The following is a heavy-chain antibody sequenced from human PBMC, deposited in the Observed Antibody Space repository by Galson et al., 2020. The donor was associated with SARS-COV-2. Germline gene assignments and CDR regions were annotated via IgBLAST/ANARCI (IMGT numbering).Heavy chain of an antibody. Sequence: SETLSLTCNVSGGSISSGGYYWSWIRQYPGKGLEWIGYIHYSGKSFHNPSLKSRVTISVDTSKNQFSLKLSSVTAADTAMYYCALHDILAGYLFGWGQGTLVTVSS. CDR3: ALHDILAGYLFG. V-gene: IGHV4-31*03. J-gene: IGHJ4*02. D-gene: IGHD3-9*01. CDR2: IHYSGKS. CDR1: GGSISSGGYY.